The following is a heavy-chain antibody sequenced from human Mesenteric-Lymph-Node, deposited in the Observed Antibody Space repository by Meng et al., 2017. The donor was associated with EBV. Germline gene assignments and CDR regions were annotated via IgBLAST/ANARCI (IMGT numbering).Heavy chain of an antibody. CDR2: INHSGST. J-gene: IGHJ4*02. D-gene: IGHD3-10*01. Sequence: QVQLKQWGAGLLKPSETLSLTCAAHGGSFSDYFWTWIRQAPGKGLEWVGEINHSGSTKYNPSLKSRVTISVDTSKNQISLNLNSVTAADTAVYYCARPRIRYGSGSYYYWGQGTLVTVSS. CDR3: ARPRIRYGSGSYYY. V-gene: IGHV4-34*01. CDR1: GGSFSDYF.